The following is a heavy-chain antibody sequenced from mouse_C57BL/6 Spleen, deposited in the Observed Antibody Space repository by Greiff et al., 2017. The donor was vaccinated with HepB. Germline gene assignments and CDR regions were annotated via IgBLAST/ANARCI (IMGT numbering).Heavy chain of an antibody. CDR3: ARGYYGSRGNFDV. CDR1: GYSFTGYF. D-gene: IGHD1-1*01. V-gene: IGHV1-20*01. CDR2: INPYNGDT. Sequence: VQLKESGPELVKPGDSVKISCKASGYSFTGYFMNWVMQSHGKSLEWIGRINPYNGDTFYNQKFKGKATLTVDKSSSTAHMELRSLTSEDSAVYYCARGYYGSRGNFDVWGTGTTVTVSS. J-gene: IGHJ1*03.